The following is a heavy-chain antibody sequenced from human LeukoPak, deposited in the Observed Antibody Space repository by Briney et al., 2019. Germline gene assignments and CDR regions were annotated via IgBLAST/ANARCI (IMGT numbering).Heavy chain of an antibody. CDR3: ARHSGTYFDY. D-gene: IGHD1-26*01. J-gene: IGHJ4*02. Sequence: PGGSLRLSCADSGFTLSSYWMTWVRQAPGKGLDWLANIKQDGSEKYSVDSVKGRFTISRDNANNSLYLQMNSLRAEDTAVYYCARHSGTYFDYWGQGTLVTVSS. CDR1: GFTLSSYW. CDR2: IKQDGSEK. V-gene: IGHV3-7*01.